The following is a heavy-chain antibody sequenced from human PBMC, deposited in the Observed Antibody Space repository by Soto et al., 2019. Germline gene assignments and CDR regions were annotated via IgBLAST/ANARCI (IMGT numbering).Heavy chain of an antibody. CDR1: GFTFSSYS. CDR3: ARQPERIAEIWWFEP. J-gene: IGHJ5*02. D-gene: IGHD6-13*01. V-gene: IGHV3-48*01. Sequence: EVQLVESGGGLVQPGGSLRLSCAASGFTFSSYSMNWVRQAPGKGLEWVSYISSSSSTIYYADSVKSRFTISRDNAKNSLYLQMNSLRAEDTAVYYCARQPERIAEIWWFEPWGQGTLVTVSS. CDR2: ISSSSSTI.